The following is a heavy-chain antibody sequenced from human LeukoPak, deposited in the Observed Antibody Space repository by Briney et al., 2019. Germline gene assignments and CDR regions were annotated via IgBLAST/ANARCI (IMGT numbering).Heavy chain of an antibody. Sequence: GGSLRLSCAASGFTFSSYAMSWVRQAPGKGLGWVSAISGSSGSTYYADSVKGRFTISRDNSKNTLYLQMNSLRAEDTAVYYCAKDRCSGGSCYSHYYYGMDVWGQGTTVTVSS. D-gene: IGHD2-15*01. J-gene: IGHJ6*02. CDR1: GFTFSSYA. CDR3: AKDRCSGGSCYSHYYYGMDV. CDR2: ISGSSGST. V-gene: IGHV3-23*01.